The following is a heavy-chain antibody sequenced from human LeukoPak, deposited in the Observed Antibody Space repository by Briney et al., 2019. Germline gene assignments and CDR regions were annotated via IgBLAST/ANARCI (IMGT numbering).Heavy chain of an antibody. D-gene: IGHD2-2*02. V-gene: IGHV1-8*01. J-gene: IGHJ4*02. CDR1: GYSFNSYD. CDR3: ARVRVHCSSTSCYMGY. CDR2: MTSNSGKT. Sequence: ASVKVSCKASGYSFNSYDINWLRQATGQGLEWMGWMTSNSGKTGYAQKFQGRVTMTRDTSISTAYMELSRLRSDDTAVYYCARVRVHCSSTSCYMGYWGQGTLVTVSS.